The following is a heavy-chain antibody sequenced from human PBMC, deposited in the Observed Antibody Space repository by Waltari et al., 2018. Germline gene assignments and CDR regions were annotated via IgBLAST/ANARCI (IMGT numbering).Heavy chain of an antibody. D-gene: IGHD6-13*01. J-gene: IGHJ4*02. CDR3: ARVCSWTRGDYFDY. CDR1: GGTFSSYA. CDR2: IIPIFGTA. Sequence: QVQLVQSGAEVKKPGSSVQVSCKASGGTFSSYAISWVRQAPGQGLEWMGGIIPIFGTANYAQKFQGRVTITADESTSTAYMELSSLRSEDTAVYYCARVCSWTRGDYFDYWGQGTLVTVSS. V-gene: IGHV1-69*13.